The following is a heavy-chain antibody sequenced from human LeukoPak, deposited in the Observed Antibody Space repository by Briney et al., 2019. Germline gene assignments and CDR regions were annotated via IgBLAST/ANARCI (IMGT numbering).Heavy chain of an antibody. Sequence: ASVKVSCKASGFSFTTYYMHWVRQAPGQGLEWMGWINPNSGGTNYAQKFQGRVTMTRDTSISTAYMELSRLRSDDTAVYYCARVYIADYYDSSGYYYGEYFQHWGQGTLVTVSS. J-gene: IGHJ1*01. V-gene: IGHV1-2*02. CDR3: ARVYIADYYDSSGYYYGEYFQH. CDR2: INPNSGGT. D-gene: IGHD3-22*01. CDR1: GFSFTTYY.